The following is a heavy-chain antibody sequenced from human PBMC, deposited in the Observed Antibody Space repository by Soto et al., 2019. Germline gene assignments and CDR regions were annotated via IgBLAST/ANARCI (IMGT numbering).Heavy chain of an antibody. V-gene: IGHV3-11*01. J-gene: IGHJ6*03. CDR2: ISSSGSTI. CDR3: ARVYYDFWSGYRSPPYYYYYMDV. Sequence: GGSLRLSCAASGFTFSDYYMSWIRQAPGKGLEWVSYISSSGSTIYYADSVKGRFTISRDNAKNSLYLQMNSLRAEDTAVYYCARVYYDFWSGYRSPPYYYYYMDVWGKGTTVTVSS. D-gene: IGHD3-3*01. CDR1: GFTFSDYY.